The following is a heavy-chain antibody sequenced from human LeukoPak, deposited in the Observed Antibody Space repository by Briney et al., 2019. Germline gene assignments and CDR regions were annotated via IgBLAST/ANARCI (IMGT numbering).Heavy chain of an antibody. V-gene: IGHV3-74*01. CDR1: GLTFSSHW. J-gene: IGHJ3*01. CDR3: AREGHTSGYCGTFDV. Sequence: GGSLRLSCAASGLTFSSHWMHWVRQAPGKGLVWVSRITNDGSSTTYADSMKGRLTISRDDSKNTVYLQMKSLRPEDTAVYYCAREGHTSGYCGTFDVWGQGTTVAVS. CDR2: ITNDGSST. D-gene: IGHD3-22*01.